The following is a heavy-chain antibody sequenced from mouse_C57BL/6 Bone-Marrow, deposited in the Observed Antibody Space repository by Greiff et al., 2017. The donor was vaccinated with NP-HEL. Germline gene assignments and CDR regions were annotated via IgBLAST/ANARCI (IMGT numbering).Heavy chain of an antibody. J-gene: IGHJ2*01. Sequence: EVQLQQSGPELVKPGASVKIPCKASGYTFTDYNMDWVKQSHGKSLEWIGDINPNNGGTIYNQKFKGKATLTVDKSSSTAYMELRSLTSEDTAVYYCARPSFYYYGSSHYFDYWGQGTTLTVSS. V-gene: IGHV1-18*01. CDR1: GYTFTDYN. CDR2: INPNNGGT. D-gene: IGHD1-1*01. CDR3: ARPSFYYYGSSHYFDY.